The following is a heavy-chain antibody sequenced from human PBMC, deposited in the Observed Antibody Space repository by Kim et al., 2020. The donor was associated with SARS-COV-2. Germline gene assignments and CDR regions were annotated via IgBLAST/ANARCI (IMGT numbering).Heavy chain of an antibody. Sequence: SETLSLTCAVYGGSFSGYYWSWIRQPPGKGLEWIGEINHSGSTNYNPSLKSRVTISVDTSKNQFSLKRSSVTAADTAVYYCARGVSETTVVTLGLGYYYYSGMDVWGQGTTVTVSS. CDR3: ARGVSETTVVTLGLGYYYYSGMDV. CDR1: GGSFSGYY. D-gene: IGHD4-17*01. CDR2: INHSGST. J-gene: IGHJ6*02. V-gene: IGHV4-34*01.